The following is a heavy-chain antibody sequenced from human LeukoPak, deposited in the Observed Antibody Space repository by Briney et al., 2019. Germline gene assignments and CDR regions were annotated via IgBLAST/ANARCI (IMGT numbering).Heavy chain of an antibody. V-gene: IGHV3-21*04. CDR3: AKVATINYYFDY. Sequence: GGSLRLSCAASGFTFSSYSMNWVRQAPGKGLEWVSSISSSSSYIYYADSVKGRFTISRDNAKNSLYLQMNSLRAEDTAVYYCAKVATINYYFDYWGQGTLVTVPS. D-gene: IGHD5-24*01. J-gene: IGHJ4*02. CDR1: GFTFSSYS. CDR2: ISSSSSYI.